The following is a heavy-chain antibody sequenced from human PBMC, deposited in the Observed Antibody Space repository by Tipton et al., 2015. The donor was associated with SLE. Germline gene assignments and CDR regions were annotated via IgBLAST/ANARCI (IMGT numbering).Heavy chain of an antibody. D-gene: IGHD4-23*01. CDR2: IYYSGRT. J-gene: IGHJ4*02. V-gene: IGHV4-39*01. Sequence: LRLSCTVSGGSISSSSYYWGWIRQPPGKGLEWIGSIYYSGRTYYNPSLKSRVTISVDTSKNQFSLKLSSVTAADTAVYYCARHSRYGGKETDFDYWGQGTLVTVSS. CDR3: ARHSRYGGKETDFDY. CDR1: GGSISSSSYY.